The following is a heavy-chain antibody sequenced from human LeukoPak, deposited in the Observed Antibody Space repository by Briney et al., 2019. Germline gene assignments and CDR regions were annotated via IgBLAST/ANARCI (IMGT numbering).Heavy chain of an antibody. V-gene: IGHV3-11*01. D-gene: IGHD3-9*01. CDR1: GFTFSDYY. CDR3: ARDPSPTYYDILTGYHRYYYYGMDV. J-gene: IGHJ6*02. Sequence: GGSLRLSCAASGFTFSDYYMSWIRQAPGKGLEWVSYISSSGSTIYYADSVKGRFTISRDNAKNSLYLQMNSLRAEDTAVYYCARDPSPTYYDILTGYHRYYYYGMDVWGQGTTVTVSS. CDR2: ISSSGSTI.